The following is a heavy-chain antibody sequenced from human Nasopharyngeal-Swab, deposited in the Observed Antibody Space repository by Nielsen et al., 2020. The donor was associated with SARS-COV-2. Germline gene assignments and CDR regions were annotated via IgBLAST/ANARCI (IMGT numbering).Heavy chain of an antibody. CDR2: INPSGGST. Sequence: ASVKVSCKASGYTFTSYYMHWVRQAPGQGLEWMGIINPSGGSTSYAQKFQGRVTMTRDTSTSTVYMELSSLRSEDTAVYYCAREMMDYYGSGSYSDYWGQGTLVTVSS. CDR3: AREMMDYYGSGSYSDY. J-gene: IGHJ4*02. V-gene: IGHV1-46*01. CDR1: GYTFTSYY. D-gene: IGHD3-10*01.